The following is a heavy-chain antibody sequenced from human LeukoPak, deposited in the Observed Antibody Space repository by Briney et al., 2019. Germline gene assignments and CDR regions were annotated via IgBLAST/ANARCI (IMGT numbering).Heavy chain of an antibody. V-gene: IGHV4-34*01. CDR1: GGSFSGYY. J-gene: IGHJ4*02. D-gene: IGHD2-21*02. Sequence: PSETLSLTCAVYGGSFSGYYWSWIRQPPGKGLEWIGEINHSGSTNYNPSLKSRVTISVDTSKNQFSLKLSSVTAADTAVYYCARDSPYGGGDRYFDYWGQGTLVTVSS. CDR3: ARDSPYGGGDRYFDY. CDR2: INHSGST.